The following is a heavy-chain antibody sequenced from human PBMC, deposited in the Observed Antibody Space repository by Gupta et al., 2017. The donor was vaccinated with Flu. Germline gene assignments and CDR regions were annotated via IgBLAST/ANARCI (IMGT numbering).Heavy chain of an antibody. D-gene: IGHD5-18*01. V-gene: IGHV3-33*01. Sequence: QVQLVESGGGVVQPGRSLRLSCAASGFTFSSYGMHWVRQAPSKGLEWVAVIWYDGSNKYYADSVKGRFTISRDNSKNTLYLQMNSLRAEDTAVYYCASSGYSYGNYFDYWGQGTLVTVSS. J-gene: IGHJ4*02. CDR3: ASSGYSYGNYFDY. CDR1: GFTFSSYG. CDR2: IWYDGSNK.